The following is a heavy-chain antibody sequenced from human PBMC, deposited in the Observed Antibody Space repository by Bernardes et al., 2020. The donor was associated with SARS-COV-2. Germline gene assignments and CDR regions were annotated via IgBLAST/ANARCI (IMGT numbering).Heavy chain of an antibody. CDR2: ATSSGLDT. CDR3: AKVYKRRNSRTPEAFDM. V-gene: IGHV3-23*01. CDR1: TFTFSAYA. Sequence: GGSLRLSCAASTFTFSAYAMAWVRQAPGKGLEWVATATSSGLDTYYPASVKGRFTISRDNSKDTVYLQMNSLRTEDTALYYCAKVYKRRNSRTPEAFDMWGQGTMVTVSS. D-gene: IGHD3-10*01. J-gene: IGHJ3*02.